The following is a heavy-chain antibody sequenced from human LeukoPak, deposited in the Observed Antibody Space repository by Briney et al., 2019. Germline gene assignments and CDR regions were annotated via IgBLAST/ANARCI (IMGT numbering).Heavy chain of an antibody. CDR1: GYSFTTYS. V-gene: IGHV5-51*01. D-gene: IGHD3-10*01. CDR3: ARHRELLWFGENWFDP. CDR2: IYPGDSDT. Sequence: PGESLKISCKGSGYSFTTYSIGWVRQLPGKGLEWMGIIYPGDSDTRYSPSFQGQVTISADKSISTAYLQWSSLQASDTAMYYCARHRELLWFGENWFDPWGQGTLVTVSS. J-gene: IGHJ5*02.